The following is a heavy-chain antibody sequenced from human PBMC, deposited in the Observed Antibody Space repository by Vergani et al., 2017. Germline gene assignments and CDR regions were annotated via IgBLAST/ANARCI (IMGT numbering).Heavy chain of an antibody. CDR3: AXRSAPPYYYYYMDV. CDR2: IYPGDSDT. CDR1: GYSFTSYW. Sequence: EVQLVQSGAEVKKPGESVKISCKGSGYSFTSYWIGWVRQMPGKGLEWMGIIYPGDSDTRYSPSFQGQVTISADKSISTAYLQWSSLKASDTAMYYCAXRSAPPYYYYYMDVWGKGTTVTVSS. V-gene: IGHV5-51*03. J-gene: IGHJ6*03.